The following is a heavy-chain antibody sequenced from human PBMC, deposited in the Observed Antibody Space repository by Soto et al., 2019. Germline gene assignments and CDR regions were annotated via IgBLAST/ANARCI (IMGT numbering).Heavy chain of an antibody. CDR3: ARHHGPTTSENWFDP. CDR2: ISIYSGDT. Sequence: QVHLVQSGVEVKTPGASVKVSCQASGYTFFTYDISWVRQAPGQGLEWMGWISIYSGDTKYAQKFQGRVTMTTDTSTTTAYLELRSLRSDDTAVYYSARHHGPTTSENWFDPWGQGTLVTVSS. V-gene: IGHV1-18*01. J-gene: IGHJ5*02. D-gene: IGHD5-12*01. CDR1: GYTFFTYD.